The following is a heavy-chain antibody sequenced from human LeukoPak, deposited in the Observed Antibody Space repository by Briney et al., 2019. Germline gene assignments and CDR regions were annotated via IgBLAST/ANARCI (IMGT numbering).Heavy chain of an antibody. J-gene: IGHJ4*02. Sequence: PVGSLRLSSAASGFTFSIYAMHWGRDAPGEGLGWGAVISDDVGNKYYADSVKGRFTISRDNSKNTLYLEMNILRPEDTVVYYCARDRRWLQYSDYWGQGTLVTVSS. V-gene: IGHV3-30*04. CDR2: ISDDVGNK. CDR3: ARDRRWLQYSDY. D-gene: IGHD5-24*01. CDR1: GFTFSIYA.